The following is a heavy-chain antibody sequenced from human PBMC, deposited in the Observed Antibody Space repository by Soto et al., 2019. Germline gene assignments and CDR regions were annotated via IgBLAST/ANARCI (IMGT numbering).Heavy chain of an antibody. CDR1: GFTFSSYA. CDR2: ISYDGSNK. Sequence: QVQLVESGGGVVQPGRSLRISCAASGFTFSSYAMHWVRQAPGKGLEWVAVISYDGSNKYYADSVKGRFTISRDNSKNTLYLQMNSLRAEDTAVYYCARDPCGGDCFDYWGQGTLVTVSS. CDR3: ARDPCGGDCFDY. D-gene: IGHD2-21*01. V-gene: IGHV3-30-3*01. J-gene: IGHJ4*02.